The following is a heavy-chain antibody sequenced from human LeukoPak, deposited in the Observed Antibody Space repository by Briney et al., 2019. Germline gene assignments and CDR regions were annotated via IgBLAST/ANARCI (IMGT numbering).Heavy chain of an antibody. J-gene: IGHJ4*02. CDR3: ARIRTTVTTEYYLDY. CDR1: GGSFSGYY. Sequence: SETLSLTCAVYGGSFSGYYWSWIRQPPGKGLEWIGAINHSGSTNYNPSLKSRVTISVDTSKNQFSLQLTSMTVADTGVYYCARIRTTVTTEYYLDYWGQGTLVTVSS. V-gene: IGHV4-34*01. D-gene: IGHD4-17*01. CDR2: INHSGST.